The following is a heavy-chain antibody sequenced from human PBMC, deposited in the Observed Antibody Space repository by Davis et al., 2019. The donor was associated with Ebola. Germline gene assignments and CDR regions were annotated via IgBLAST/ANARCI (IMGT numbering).Heavy chain of an antibody. V-gene: IGHV3-30*18. CDR3: AKKGGSGWYFDY. CDR2: ISYDGSNK. J-gene: IGHJ4*02. CDR1: GFTFSSYG. Sequence: GESLKISCSASGFTFSSYGMHWVRQAPGKGLEWVAVISYDGSNKYYADSVKGRFTISRDNSKNTLYLQMNSLRAEDTAVYYCAKKGGSGWYFDYWGQGTLVTVSS. D-gene: IGHD6-19*01.